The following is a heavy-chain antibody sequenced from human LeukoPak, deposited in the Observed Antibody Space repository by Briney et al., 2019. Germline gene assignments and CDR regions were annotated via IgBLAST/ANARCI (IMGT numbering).Heavy chain of an antibody. CDR1: GFTIGNYG. Sequence: GTSLRLSCVVSGFTIGNYGMHWVRQAPDKGLEWVAMISHDGGSEHYGDSVKGRFTISRDISKNTLNLHMSSLRVEDTAVYYCAKDWGSSGWYNWFDPWGQGTLVTVSS. V-gene: IGHV3-30*18. D-gene: IGHD6-19*01. CDR3: AKDWGSSGWYNWFDP. CDR2: ISHDGGSE. J-gene: IGHJ5*02.